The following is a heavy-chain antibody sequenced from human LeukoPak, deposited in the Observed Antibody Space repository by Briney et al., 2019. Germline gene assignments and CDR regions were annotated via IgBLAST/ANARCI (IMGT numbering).Heavy chain of an antibody. CDR3: AKVRIAAAGTGYFDY. J-gene: IGHJ4*02. CDR1: GFTFSSYG. Sequence: PGGSLRLSCAASGFTFSSYGMHWVRQAPGKGLEWVAFIRYDGSNKYYADSVKGRFTISRDNSKNTLYLQMNSLRAEDTAVYYCAKVRIAAAGTGYFDYWGQGTLVTVSS. V-gene: IGHV3-30*02. CDR2: IRYDGSNK. D-gene: IGHD6-13*01.